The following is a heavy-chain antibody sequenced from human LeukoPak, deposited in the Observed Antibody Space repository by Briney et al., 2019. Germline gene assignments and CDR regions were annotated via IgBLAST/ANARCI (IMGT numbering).Heavy chain of an antibody. J-gene: IGHJ3*02. Sequence: SETLSLTCTVSGGSISSYYWSWIRQPPGKGLEWIGYIYYSGSTYYNPSLKSRVTISVDTSKNQFSLKLSSVTAADTAVYYCARGRDGYNPDAFDIWGQGTMVTVSS. D-gene: IGHD5-24*01. V-gene: IGHV4-59*08. CDR2: IYYSGST. CDR3: ARGRDGYNPDAFDI. CDR1: GGSISSYY.